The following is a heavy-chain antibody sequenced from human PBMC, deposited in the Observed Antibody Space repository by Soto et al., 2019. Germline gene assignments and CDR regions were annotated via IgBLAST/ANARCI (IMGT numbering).Heavy chain of an antibody. Sequence: GGSLRLSCAASGFTFSSYAMHWVRQASGKGLEWVGRIRSKANSYATTYAASVKGRFTISRDDSKNTAYLQMNSLKTEDTAVYYCTRLYCGGDCDFDSWGQGTLVTVSS. D-gene: IGHD2-21*02. CDR2: IRSKANSYAT. J-gene: IGHJ4*02. CDR1: GFTFSSYA. V-gene: IGHV3-73*01. CDR3: TRLYCGGDCDFDS.